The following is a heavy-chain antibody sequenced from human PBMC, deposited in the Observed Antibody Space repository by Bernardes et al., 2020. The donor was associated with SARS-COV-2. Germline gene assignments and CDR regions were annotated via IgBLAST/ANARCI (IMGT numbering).Heavy chain of an antibody. D-gene: IGHD6-19*01. CDR3: ARDWYSSGWGYGAFDI. J-gene: IGHJ3*02. Sequence: GGSLSLSSAASGFTFSRYNMNWVRQAPGKGLEWVSYIRSDSTYIYHADSVKGRFTISRDNAKNSLYLQMNSLRAEDTAVYYCARDWYSSGWGYGAFDIWGQGTMVTVSS. CDR1: GFTFSRYN. V-gene: IGHV3-21*01. CDR2: IRSDSTYI.